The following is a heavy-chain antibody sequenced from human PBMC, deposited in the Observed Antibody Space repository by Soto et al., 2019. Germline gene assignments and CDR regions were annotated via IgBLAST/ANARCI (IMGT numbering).Heavy chain of an antibody. CDR1: GGTFSRHA. D-gene: IGHD3-3*01. V-gene: IGHV1-69*12. CDR2: IIPIFGLA. J-gene: IGHJ4*02. Sequence: QVQLVQSGAEVKKPGSSVKISCKASGGTFSRHAFSWVRQAPGQGLEWMGGIIPIFGLAKYSQKFQGRVTITADESTSTADMELSSLRSEDTAVYSCSSGEVVLVLEWLLPNGLDSWGQGTLVTVSS. CDR3: SSGEVVLVLEWLLPNGLDS.